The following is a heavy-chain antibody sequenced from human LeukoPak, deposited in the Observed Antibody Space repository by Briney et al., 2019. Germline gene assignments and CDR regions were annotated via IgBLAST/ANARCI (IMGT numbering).Heavy chain of an antibody. V-gene: IGHV1-69*05. CDR2: IIPIFGTA. J-gene: IGHJ6*03. CDR3: ARSIAARRVHPYYYYYMDV. D-gene: IGHD6-6*01. CDR1: GGTFSSYA. Sequence: SVTVSCKASGGTFSSYAIGWVRQAPGQGLEWMGGIIPIFGTANYAQKFQGRVTITTDESTSTAYMELSSLRSEDTAVYYCARSIAARRVHPYYYYYMDVWGKGTTVTVSS.